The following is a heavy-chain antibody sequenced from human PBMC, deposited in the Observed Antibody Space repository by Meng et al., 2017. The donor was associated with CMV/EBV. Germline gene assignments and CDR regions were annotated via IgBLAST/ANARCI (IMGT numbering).Heavy chain of an antibody. Sequence: QRQLQHWGAGLLKPSETLSLSCAVYGGSLSGYYWSWIRQPPGKGLEWIGEINHSGSTNYNPSLKSRVTISVDTSKNQFSLKLSSVTAADTAVYYCARESMVRGEDWGQGTLVTVSS. CDR2: INHSGST. J-gene: IGHJ4*02. V-gene: IGHV4-34*01. CDR1: GGSLSGYY. D-gene: IGHD3-10*01. CDR3: ARESMVRGED.